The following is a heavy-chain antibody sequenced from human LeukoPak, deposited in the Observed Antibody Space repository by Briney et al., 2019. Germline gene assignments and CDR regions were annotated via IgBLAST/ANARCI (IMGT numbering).Heavy chain of an antibody. CDR3: KTAAGSEDWLKNWFDP. CDR1: GFTFSSCA. D-gene: IGHD6-13*01. J-gene: IGHJ5*02. Sequence: GGPLRLSCAASGFTFSSCAMSWVRQAPGKGLEWISVISGSGGSTYYADSVKGRFTISRDNSKNTLYLQMNSLRAEDTAVYYCKTAAGSEDWLKNWFDPWGQGTLVTVSS. V-gene: IGHV3-23*01. CDR2: ISGSGGST.